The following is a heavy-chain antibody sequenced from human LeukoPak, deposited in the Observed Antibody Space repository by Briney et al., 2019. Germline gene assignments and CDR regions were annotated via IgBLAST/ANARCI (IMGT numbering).Heavy chain of an antibody. CDR1: GYTFTSYG. J-gene: IGHJ6*04. Sequence: GASVKVSCKASGYTFTSYGISWVRQAPGQGLEWMGWISAYNGNTNYAQKLRGRVTMTTDTSTSTAYMELRSLRSDDTAVYYCARDKLERRPYYYGMDVWGKGTTVTVSS. D-gene: IGHD1-1*01. V-gene: IGHV1-18*04. CDR2: ISAYNGNT. CDR3: ARDKLERRPYYYGMDV.